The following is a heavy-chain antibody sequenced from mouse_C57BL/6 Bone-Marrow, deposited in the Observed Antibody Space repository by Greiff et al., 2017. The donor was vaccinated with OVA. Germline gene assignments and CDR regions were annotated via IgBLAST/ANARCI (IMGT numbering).Heavy chain of an antibody. V-gene: IGHV1-55*01. Sequence: VQLPQPGAELVKPGASVKMSCTASGYTFTSYWITWVKQRPGQGLEWIGDLYPGSGSPNYTEKFKSKATLTVDTSSSTADMQLSSLTSEDSAVYYCAREGYGCAYWGKGTLVTVSA. CDR3: AREGYGCAY. D-gene: IGHD2-2*01. CDR2: LYPGSGSP. CDR1: GYTFTSYW. J-gene: IGHJ3*01.